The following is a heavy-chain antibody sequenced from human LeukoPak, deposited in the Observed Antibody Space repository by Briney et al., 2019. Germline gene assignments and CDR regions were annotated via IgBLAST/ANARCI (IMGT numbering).Heavy chain of an antibody. Sequence: GGSLRLSCAASGFTFSSYAMSWVRQAPGKGLEWVSSISSSSSYIYYADSVKGRFTISRDNAKNSLYLQMNSLRAEDTAVYYCAREGNYYDSSGYDYWGQGTLVTVSS. CDR1: GFTFSSYA. J-gene: IGHJ4*02. CDR3: AREGNYYDSSGYDY. D-gene: IGHD3-22*01. CDR2: ISSSSSYI. V-gene: IGHV3-21*01.